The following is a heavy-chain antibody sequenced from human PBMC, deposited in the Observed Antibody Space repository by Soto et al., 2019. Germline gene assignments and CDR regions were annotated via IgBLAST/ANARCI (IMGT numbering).Heavy chain of an antibody. CDR1: GASVTGNSAG. J-gene: IGHJ6*02. V-gene: IGHV6-1*01. CDR2: TYYRSKWYY. CDR3: ATGMLVRGAYYVDV. D-gene: IGHD3-10*01. Sequence: PSQPVSRTCVISGASVTGNSAGCNCIRQSPSRGLEWLGRTYYRSKWYYDYAGSLKGRMTINPDTSRNQFSLQLNSVSPEDTAVYYCATGMLVRGAYYVDVCGQRTTVTVSS.